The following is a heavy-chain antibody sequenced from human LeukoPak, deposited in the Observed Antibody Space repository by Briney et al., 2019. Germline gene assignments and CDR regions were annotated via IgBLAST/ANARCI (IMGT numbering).Heavy chain of an antibody. V-gene: IGHV3-21*01. J-gene: IGHJ4*02. Sequence: GGSLRLSCAASGFTFNSYSMNWVRQAPGKGLEWVSSISGSNSYIYYADSMKGRFTISRDNAKNSLYLQMNSLRAEDTAVYHCARILSDYYGSGSYYFDYWGQGILVTVSS. CDR1: GFTFNSYS. CDR2: ISGSNSYI. D-gene: IGHD3-10*01. CDR3: ARILSDYYGSGSYYFDY.